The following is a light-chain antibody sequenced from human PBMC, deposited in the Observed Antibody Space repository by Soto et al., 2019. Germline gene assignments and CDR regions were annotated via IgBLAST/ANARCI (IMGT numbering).Light chain of an antibody. V-gene: IGKV3-20*01. J-gene: IGKJ2*01. Sequence: EIVLTQSPGILSLSPGERATLSCRASQTVSGNYLAWYQQKPGQSPRLLIYGSSDRATGIPDRFSGSGSGAHLTLTINRVEPEDFAVDYCHQYGSSPPDTFGQGTTLEI. CDR2: GSS. CDR3: HQYGSSPPDT. CDR1: QTVSGNY.